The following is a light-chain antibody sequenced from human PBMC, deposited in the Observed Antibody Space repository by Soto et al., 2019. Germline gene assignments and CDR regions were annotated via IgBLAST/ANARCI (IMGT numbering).Light chain of an antibody. J-gene: IGLJ1*01. V-gene: IGLV2-8*01. CDR3: TSYAGGNNV. Sequence: QSALTQPPSAFGSPGQSVTISCTGTSSDVGGYNYVSWYQQHPGKVPKLMVYEVNKRPSGAPDRFSGSKSGNTASLTVSGLQAEDEADYYCTSYAGGNNVFGTGTKVTVL. CDR2: EVN. CDR1: SSDVGGYNY.